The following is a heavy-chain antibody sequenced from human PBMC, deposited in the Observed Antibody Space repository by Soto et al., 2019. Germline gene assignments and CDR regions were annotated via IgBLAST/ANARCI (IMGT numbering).Heavy chain of an antibody. V-gene: IGHV3-7*01. J-gene: IGHJ4*02. CDR1: GLNKYW. CDR2: IKQDGSER. D-gene: IGHD5-12*01. Sequence: DVQLVESGGGLVQPGGSLRLSCGDSGLNKYWMNWVRQAPGKGLEWVANIKQDGSERNYVDAVKGRFIISRDNAKKSVYLQMNSLRVEDTAVYYCATGVGWLIDDWGQRTLVTVSS. CDR3: ATGVGWLIDD.